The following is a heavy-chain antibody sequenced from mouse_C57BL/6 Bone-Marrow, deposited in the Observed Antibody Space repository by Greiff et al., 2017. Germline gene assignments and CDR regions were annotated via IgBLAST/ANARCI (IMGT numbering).Heavy chain of an antibody. CDR3: ASTYYGNDWFAY. Sequence: QVQLQQSGAELVKPGASVKISCKASGYAFSSYWMNWVKQRPGKGLEWIGQIYPGDGDTNYNGKFKGKATLTADKSSSTAYMQLSSLTSEDSAVYFCASTYYGNDWFAYWGQGTLVTVSA. D-gene: IGHD2-10*01. CDR2: IYPGDGDT. CDR1: GYAFSSYW. J-gene: IGHJ3*01. V-gene: IGHV1-80*01.